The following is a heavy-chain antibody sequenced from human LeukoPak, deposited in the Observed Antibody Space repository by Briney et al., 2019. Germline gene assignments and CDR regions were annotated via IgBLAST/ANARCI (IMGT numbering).Heavy chain of an antibody. CDR1: VGTFSSYA. V-gene: IGHV1-69*04. Sequence: SVKVSCKASVGTFSSYAISWVRQAPGQGLEWMGRIIPIFGIANYAQKFQGRVTITADKSTSTAYMELSSLRSEDTAVYYCAREVKGGYDRLNWFDPWGQGTLVTVSS. J-gene: IGHJ5*02. CDR3: AREVKGGYDRLNWFDP. CDR2: IIPIFGIA. D-gene: IGHD5-12*01.